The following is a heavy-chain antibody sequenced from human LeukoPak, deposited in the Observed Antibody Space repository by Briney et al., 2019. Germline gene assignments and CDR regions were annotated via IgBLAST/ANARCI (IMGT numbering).Heavy chain of an antibody. J-gene: IGHJ5*02. Sequence: GGSLRLSCAASGFTFSSYAMSWVRQAPGKGLEWVSAISGSGGSTYYADSVKGRLTISRDNSKNTLYLQMNSLRAEDTAVYYCAKDLGRWAPAANWFDPWGQGTLVTVSS. CDR1: GFTFSSYA. V-gene: IGHV3-23*01. CDR3: AKDLGRWAPAANWFDP. D-gene: IGHD2-2*01. CDR2: ISGSGGST.